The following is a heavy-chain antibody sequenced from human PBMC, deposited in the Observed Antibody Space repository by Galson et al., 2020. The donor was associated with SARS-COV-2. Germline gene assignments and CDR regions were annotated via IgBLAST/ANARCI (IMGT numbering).Heavy chain of an antibody. Sequence: GGSLRLSCAASGFTFSSYGIHWVRQAPGKGLEWVAGIWYDGSNKYYADSVKGRFTISRDNSKNTLYLQMNSLRAEDTAVYYCARDLLGATYFDYWGQGTLVTVSS. CDR3: ARDLLGATYFDY. J-gene: IGHJ4*02. CDR2: IWYDGSNK. D-gene: IGHD1-26*01. V-gene: IGHV3-33*01. CDR1: GFTFSSYG.